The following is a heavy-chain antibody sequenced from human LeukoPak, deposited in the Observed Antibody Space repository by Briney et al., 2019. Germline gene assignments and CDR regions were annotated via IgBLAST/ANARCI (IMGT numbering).Heavy chain of an antibody. CDR1: GFTFRNYG. V-gene: IGHV3-66*01. CDR2: IYSGGST. Sequence: GGSLRLSCAASGFTFRNYGMSWVRQAPGKGLEWVSVIYSGGSTYYADSVKGRFTISRDNSKNTLYLQMNSLRAEDTAVYYCARGVRRRPDAFDIWGQGTMVTVSS. J-gene: IGHJ3*02. D-gene: IGHD6-25*01. CDR3: ARGVRRRPDAFDI.